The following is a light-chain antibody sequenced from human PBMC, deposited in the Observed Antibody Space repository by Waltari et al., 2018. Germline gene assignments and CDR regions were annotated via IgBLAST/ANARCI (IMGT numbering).Light chain of an antibody. CDR2: KVS. CDR1: QSLVYSDGNTS. Sequence: DVVMTQSPLSLPVTLGQPASISCSSSQSLVYSDGNTSLNWFQQRPGQSPRRLIYKVSNRDSGVPDRFSGSGSGTDFTLKISRVEAEDVGVYYCMQGTHWPPVTFGQGTRLEIK. J-gene: IGKJ5*01. CDR3: MQGTHWPPVT. V-gene: IGKV2-30*01.